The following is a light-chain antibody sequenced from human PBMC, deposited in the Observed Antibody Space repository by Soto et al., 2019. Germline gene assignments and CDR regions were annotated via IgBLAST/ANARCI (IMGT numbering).Light chain of an antibody. J-gene: IGLJ1*01. CDR2: EVT. CDR1: SSDVGGYNY. CDR3: SSYAGGKYV. Sequence: QSVLTKPPSPPGPLGRPATTPSPEPSSDVGGYNYVSWYLQYPGKAPKLMIYEVTKRPSGVPDRFSGAKSGNTASLTVSGLQAEDEADYYCSSYAGGKYVFGTGTKVTVL. V-gene: IGLV2-8*01.